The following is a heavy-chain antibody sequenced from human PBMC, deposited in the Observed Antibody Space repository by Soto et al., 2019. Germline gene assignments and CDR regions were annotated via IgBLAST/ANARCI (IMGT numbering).Heavy chain of an antibody. D-gene: IGHD6-19*01. V-gene: IGHV3-23*01. CDR3: ARDQLYTSGWQGRWFDP. CDR2: ISRIGDSA. J-gene: IGHJ5*02. CDR1: GFTFSSYA. Sequence: LRLSCAASGFTFSSYAMNWVRQAPGKGLEWVASISRIGDSADHADSVKGRFTISRDNSKSTVYLQMNSLRADDTALYYCARDQLYTSGWQGRWFDPWGQGTLVTVSS.